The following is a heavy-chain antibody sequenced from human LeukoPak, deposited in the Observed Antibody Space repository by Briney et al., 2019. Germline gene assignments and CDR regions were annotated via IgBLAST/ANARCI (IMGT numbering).Heavy chain of an antibody. CDR3: ASRPDCGGDCYSGRYFDY. Sequence: GGSLRLSCAASGFTFSSYAMSWVRQAPGKGLEWVSAISGSGGSTYYADSVKGRFTISRDNSKNSLYLQMNSLRAEDTAVYYCASRPDCGGDCYSGRYFDYWGQGTLVTVSS. D-gene: IGHD2-21*02. CDR1: GFTFSSYA. V-gene: IGHV3-23*01. J-gene: IGHJ4*02. CDR2: ISGSGGST.